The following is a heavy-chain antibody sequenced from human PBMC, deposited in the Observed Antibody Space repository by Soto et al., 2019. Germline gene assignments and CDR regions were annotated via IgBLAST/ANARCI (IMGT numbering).Heavy chain of an antibody. V-gene: IGHV4-39*02. J-gene: IGHJ5*02. CDR1: GGSISTRSSY. CDR3: GSKDYAAKGYHVDT. D-gene: IGHD4-17*01. CDR2: ICYIGNT. Sequence: QLQLQDSGPGLVKPSETLSLTCTVSGGSISTRSSYWVWIRQPPGKVLEWIGCICYIGNTYYNPSLKSRAAISIASSKLRFSLNLNTVTPADTAVYYCGSKDYAAKGYHVDTWGQGTMVTVS.